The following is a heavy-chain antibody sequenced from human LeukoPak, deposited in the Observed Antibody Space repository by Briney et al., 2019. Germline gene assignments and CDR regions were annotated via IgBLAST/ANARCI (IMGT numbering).Heavy chain of an antibody. CDR1: GGSFSGYY. CDR3: ARRSYDYVWGSYFPFDY. Sequence: SETLSLTCAVYGGSFSGYYWSWIRQPPGKGLEWIGEINHSGSTNYNPSLKSRVTISVDTSKNQFSLKLSSVAAADTAVYYCARRSYDYVWGSYFPFDYWGQGTLVTVSS. CDR2: INHSGST. J-gene: IGHJ4*02. V-gene: IGHV4-34*01. D-gene: IGHD3-16*01.